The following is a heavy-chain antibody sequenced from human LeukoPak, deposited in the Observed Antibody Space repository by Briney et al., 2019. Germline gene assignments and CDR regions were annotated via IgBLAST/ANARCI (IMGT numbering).Heavy chain of an antibody. CDR3: AKVRSGSSNPQDY. J-gene: IGHJ4*02. Sequence: GGSLRLSCAASGFTFSIYATTWVRQAPGKGLEWVSTISDTSVSTYNADSVKGRFTISRDNSKNTVYLQMHSLRADDTAVYYCAKVRSGSSNPQDYWGQGTLVTVSS. CDR1: GFTFSIYA. V-gene: IGHV3-23*01. D-gene: IGHD1-26*01. CDR2: ISDTSVST.